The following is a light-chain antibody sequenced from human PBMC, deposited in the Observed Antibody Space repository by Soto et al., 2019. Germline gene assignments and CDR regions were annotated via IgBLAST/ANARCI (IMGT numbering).Light chain of an antibody. CDR1: SSDVGGYNY. J-gene: IGLJ2*01. CDR3: ASYTGSDTLA. Sequence: QSVLTQPPSASGSPGQTVTISCTGTSSDVGGYNYVSWYQQHPGKAPKLMIYEVSKRPSGVPDRLSGSKSGNTASLTVSGLQVEDEADYYCASYTGSDTLAFGGGTKVTVL. V-gene: IGLV2-8*01. CDR2: EVS.